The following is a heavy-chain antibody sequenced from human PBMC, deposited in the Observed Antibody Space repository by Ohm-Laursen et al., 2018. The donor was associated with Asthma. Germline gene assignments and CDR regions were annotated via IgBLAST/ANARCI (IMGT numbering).Heavy chain of an antibody. CDR3: AKDYSGYDRGSPGY. CDR1: GFTFSSYG. V-gene: IGHV3-30*18. J-gene: IGHJ4*02. Sequence: SLRLSCAASGFTFSSYGMHWVRQAPGKGLEWVAVISYDGSNKYYADSVKGRFTISRDNSKNTLYLQMNSLRAEDTAVYYCAKDYSGYDRGSPGYWGQGTLVTVSS. D-gene: IGHD5-12*01. CDR2: ISYDGSNK.